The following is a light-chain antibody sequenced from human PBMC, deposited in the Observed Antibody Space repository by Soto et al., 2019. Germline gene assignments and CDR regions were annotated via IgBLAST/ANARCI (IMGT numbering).Light chain of an antibody. CDR2: EVS. CDR3: SSYTSSSTYV. J-gene: IGLJ1*01. Sequence: QSALTQPASVSGSPGQSITISCTGTSSDVGGYNYVSWYQQHPGKAPKLMIYEVSNRPSGVSKRFSGSKSGNTASLTLSGLQAEDEADYYCSSYTSSSTYVFGTGTKLTVL. V-gene: IGLV2-14*01. CDR1: SSDVGGYNY.